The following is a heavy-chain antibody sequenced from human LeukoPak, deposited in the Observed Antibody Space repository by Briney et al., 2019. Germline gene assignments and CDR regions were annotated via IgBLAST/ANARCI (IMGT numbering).Heavy chain of an antibody. J-gene: IGHJ4*02. CDR2: IDWDGDK. Sequence: SGPALVKPTQTLTLTCTFSGFSLTTSGMRVSWIRQPPGKALEWLARIDWDGDKFYSTSLKTRLTISKDTSKNQVVLTMTNMDPVDTATYYCARMSDCGSTSCHFDYFDYWGQGTLVTVSS. V-gene: IGHV2-70*04. CDR3: ARMSDCGSTSCHFDYFDY. CDR1: GFSLTTSGMR. D-gene: IGHD2-2*01.